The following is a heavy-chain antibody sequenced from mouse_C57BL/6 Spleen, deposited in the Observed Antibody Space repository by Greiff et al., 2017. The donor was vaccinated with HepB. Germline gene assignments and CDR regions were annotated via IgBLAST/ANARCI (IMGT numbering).Heavy chain of an antibody. CDR3: KRLYYGSGGYFDV. J-gene: IGHJ1*03. Sequence: QVQLQQSGAELVRPGASVTLSCKASGYTFTDYEMHWVKQTPVHGLEWIGAIDPETGGTAYNQKFKGKAILTADKSSSTAYMELRSLTSEDSAVYYCKRLYYGSGGYFDVWGTGTTVTVSS. CDR2: IDPETGGT. V-gene: IGHV1-15*01. D-gene: IGHD1-1*01. CDR1: GYTFTDYE.